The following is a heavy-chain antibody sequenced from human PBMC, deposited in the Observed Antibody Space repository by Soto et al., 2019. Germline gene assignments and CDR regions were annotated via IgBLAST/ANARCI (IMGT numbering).Heavy chain of an antibody. V-gene: IGHV4-39*01. D-gene: IGHD1-1*01. CDR3: ARVERGTATTVVDAFDI. Sequence: SETLSLTCAVYGGFVSSGSYYWSWIRQPPGKGLEWIGEMSYSGGTHFNPSLKSRVTISVDTSKNQLSLKIRSVTAADTALYYCARVERGTATTVVDAFDIWGPGTMVTVSS. CDR2: MSYSGGT. CDR1: GGFVSSGSYY. J-gene: IGHJ3*02.